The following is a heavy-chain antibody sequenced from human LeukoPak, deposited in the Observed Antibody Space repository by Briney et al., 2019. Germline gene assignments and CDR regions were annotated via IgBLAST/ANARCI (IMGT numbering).Heavy chain of an antibody. V-gene: IGHV1-46*01. D-gene: IGHD1-26*01. CDR2: INPSGGST. CDR1: GYTFTSYY. CDR3: ARVSVGATKLAYLDY. J-gene: IGHJ4*02. Sequence: ASVKVSCKASGYTFTSYYMHWVRQAPGQGLEWMGIINPSGGSTSYAQKFQGRVTMTRDMSTSTVYMELSSLRSEDTAVYYCARVSVGATKLAYLDYWGQGTLVTVSS.